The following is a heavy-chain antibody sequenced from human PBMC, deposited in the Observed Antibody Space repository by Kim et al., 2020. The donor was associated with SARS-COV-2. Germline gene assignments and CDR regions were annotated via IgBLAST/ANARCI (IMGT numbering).Heavy chain of an antibody. CDR3: AKAGQRLVWGYFDY. J-gene: IGHJ4*02. Sequence: GGSLRLSCTASGFTFSSYAMTWVRQAPGKGLEWVSGISDSGGRTYYADSVKGRFTISRDNSKNTLYLQISTLSAEDTALYYCAKAGQRLVWGYFDYLGQGTLVTVSS. CDR2: ISDSGGRT. CDR1: GFTFSSYA. D-gene: IGHD6-13*01. V-gene: IGHV3-23*01.